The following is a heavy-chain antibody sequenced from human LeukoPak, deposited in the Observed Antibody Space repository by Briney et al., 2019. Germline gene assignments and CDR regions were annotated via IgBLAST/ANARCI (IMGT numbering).Heavy chain of an antibody. CDR2: MKYDGSKK. J-gene: IGHJ4*02. CDR1: GFTFSSYC. Sequence: GGSLRLSCAASGFTFSSYCMSWVRQAPGKGLEWVANMKYDGSKKYYVDSVKGRFTISRDNAKNSLYLQMNSLRAEDTAVYYCARDIEAAGLFLDYWGQGTLVTVSS. CDR3: ARDIEAAGLFLDY. D-gene: IGHD6-13*01. V-gene: IGHV3-7*01.